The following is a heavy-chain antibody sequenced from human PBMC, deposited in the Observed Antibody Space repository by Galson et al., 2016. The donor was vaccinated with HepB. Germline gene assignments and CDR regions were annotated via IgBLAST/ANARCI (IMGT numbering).Heavy chain of an antibody. J-gene: IGHJ6*02. D-gene: IGHD3-9*01. CDR1: GDTFSSHG. CDR2: IIPLLGTP. V-gene: IGHV1-69*10. Sequence: SVKVSCKASGDTFSSHGISWVRQAPGQGLEWMGGIIPLLGTPKYTEKFQGRVTITADRSTTTVYMVMNSLKAEDTAVYYCARGFRTFRYFDRESDYYGMDGWGQGTKVTVSS. CDR3: ARGFRTFRYFDRESDYYGMDG.